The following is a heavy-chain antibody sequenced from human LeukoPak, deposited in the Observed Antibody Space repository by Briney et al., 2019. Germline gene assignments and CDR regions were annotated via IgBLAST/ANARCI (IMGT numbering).Heavy chain of an antibody. D-gene: IGHD5-24*01. CDR2: ISSSSSYI. V-gene: IGHV3-21*05. CDR3: ARSRDGYNLYF. J-gene: IGHJ4*02. CDR1: GFTFSSYE. Sequence: GGSLRLSCAASGFTFSSYEMNWVRQAPGKGLEWVSYISSSSSYIYYADSVKGRFTISRDNAKNSLYLQMNSLRAEDTAVYYCARSRDGYNLYFWGQGTLVTVSS.